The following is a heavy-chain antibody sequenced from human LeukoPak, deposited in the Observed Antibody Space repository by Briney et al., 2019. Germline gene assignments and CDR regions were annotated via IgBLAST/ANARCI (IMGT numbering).Heavy chain of an antibody. J-gene: IGHJ1*01. CDR2: ISGSGSRA. D-gene: IGHD4-17*01. CDR3: AKDMGTTVTSYFQH. Sequence: PGGSLRLSCAASGFTFSSYAMSWVRQAPRKGLEWVSSISGSGSRADFADSVKGRFTISRDNSKNTLYLQMNSLRAEDTAVYYCAKDMGTTVTSYFQHWGQGTLVTVSS. CDR1: GFTFSSYA. V-gene: IGHV3-23*01.